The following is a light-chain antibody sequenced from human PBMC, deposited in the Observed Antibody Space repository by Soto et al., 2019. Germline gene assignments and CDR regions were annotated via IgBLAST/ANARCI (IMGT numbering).Light chain of an antibody. CDR1: QSVSSN. CDR2: GAS. J-gene: IGKJ1*01. CDR3: QQYNNWPPWT. Sequence: EIVLTQSPATLSVFPGERATLSCRASQSVSSNLAWYQQKPGQASRLLIYGASTRATGIPARFSGSGSATEFTLTISSLQSKDFAVYYCQQYNNWPPWTFGQGTKVDIK. V-gene: IGKV3-15*01.